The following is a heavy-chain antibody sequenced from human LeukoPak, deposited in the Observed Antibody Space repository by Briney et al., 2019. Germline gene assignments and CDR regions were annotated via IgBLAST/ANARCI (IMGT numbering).Heavy chain of an antibody. CDR2: ISGSGGST. J-gene: IGHJ4*02. V-gene: IGHV3-23*01. Sequence: PGGSLRLSCAASGFTFSNYAMSWVRQAPGKGLEWVSAISGSGGSTYYADSVKGRFTISRDNSKNTLYLQMNSLRAEDTAVYYCAKHRGWFGEFIDYWGQGTLVTVSS. D-gene: IGHD3-10*01. CDR1: GFTFSNYA. CDR3: AKHRGWFGEFIDY.